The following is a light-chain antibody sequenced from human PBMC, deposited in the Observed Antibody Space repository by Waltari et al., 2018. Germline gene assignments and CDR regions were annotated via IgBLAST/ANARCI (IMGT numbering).Light chain of an antibody. CDR3: SSYTSSSTLGV. CDR2: EVS. Sequence: QSALTQPASVSGSPGPSITISCTGSSSDVGGYNYVSWYQQPPGKAPKLMIYEVSNRPSGVSNRFSGSKSGNTASLTISGLQAEDEADYYCSSYTSSSTLGVFGGGTKLTVL. J-gene: IGLJ3*02. V-gene: IGLV2-14*01. CDR1: SSDVGGYNY.